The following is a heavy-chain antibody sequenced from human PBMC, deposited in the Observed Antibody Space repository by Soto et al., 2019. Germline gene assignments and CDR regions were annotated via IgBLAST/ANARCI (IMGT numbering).Heavy chain of an antibody. J-gene: IGHJ5*02. CDR3: ARSPYYYDSSGYPNWFDP. CDR1: GGTFSSYA. Sequence: SVKVSCKASGGTFSSYAISWVRQAPGQGLEWMGGIIPIFGTANYAQKFQGRVTITADESTSTAYMELSSLRSEDTAVYYCARSPYYYDSSGYPNWFDPWGQGTLVTVSS. V-gene: IGHV1-69*13. CDR2: IIPIFGTA. D-gene: IGHD3-22*01.